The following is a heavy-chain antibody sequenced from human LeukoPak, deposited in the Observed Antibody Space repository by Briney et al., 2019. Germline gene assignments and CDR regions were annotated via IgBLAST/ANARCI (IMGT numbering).Heavy chain of an antibody. V-gene: IGHV4-4*07. CDR2: IYTSGST. Sequence: TSETLSLTCTVSGGSISSYYWSWIRQPAGKGLEWIGRIYTSGSTNYNPSLKSRVTMSVDTSKNQFSLKLSSVTAADTAVYYCARDVETAMVGSPFNYWGQGTLVTVSS. CDR1: GGSISSYY. CDR3: ARDVETAMVGSPFNY. D-gene: IGHD5-18*01. J-gene: IGHJ4*02.